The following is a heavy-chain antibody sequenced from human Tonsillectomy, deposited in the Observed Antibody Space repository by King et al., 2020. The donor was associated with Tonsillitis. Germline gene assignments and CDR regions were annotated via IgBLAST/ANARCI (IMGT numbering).Heavy chain of an antibody. V-gene: IGHV3-21*01. Sequence: VQLVESGGGLVKPGGSLRPSCAASGFTFSSYSMNWVRQSPGKGLEWVSSISSSSSYIYYADSVKGRFAISRDNAKHSLYLQMNSLRAEDTAVYYCARDCSGGSCYPYYYGMDVWGQGTTVTVSS. CDR1: GFTFSSYS. CDR3: ARDCSGGSCYPYYYGMDV. D-gene: IGHD2-15*01. J-gene: IGHJ6*02. CDR2: ISSSSSYI.